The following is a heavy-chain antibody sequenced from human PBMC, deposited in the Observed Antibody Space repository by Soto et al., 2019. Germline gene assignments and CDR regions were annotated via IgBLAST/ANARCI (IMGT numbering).Heavy chain of an antibody. CDR2: IYSGGST. V-gene: IGHV3-53*01. Sequence: PGGSLRLSCAASGFTVSSNYMSWVRQAPGKGLEWVSVIYSGGSTYYADSVKGRFTISRDNSKNTLYLQMNSLRAEDAAVYYCAKDRPKRTKEIQLWSHLDYWGQGTLVTVSS. CDR1: GFTVSSNY. CDR3: AKDRPKRTKEIQLWSHLDY. D-gene: IGHD5-18*01. J-gene: IGHJ4*02.